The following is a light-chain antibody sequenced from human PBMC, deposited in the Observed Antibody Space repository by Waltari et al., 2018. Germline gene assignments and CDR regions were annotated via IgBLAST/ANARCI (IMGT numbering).Light chain of an antibody. V-gene: IGKV3-15*01. CDR1: QSVSSQ. Sequence: EIVMTQSPATLSVSPGERATLPCRASQSVSSQLAWYQQKPGPAPRLRIYHASTRATGIPARFSGSGSGTEFTLTISSLQSGDFAVYYCQHYNNGGKAFGQGTKLEIK. CDR2: HAS. CDR3: QHYNNGGKA. J-gene: IGKJ2*01.